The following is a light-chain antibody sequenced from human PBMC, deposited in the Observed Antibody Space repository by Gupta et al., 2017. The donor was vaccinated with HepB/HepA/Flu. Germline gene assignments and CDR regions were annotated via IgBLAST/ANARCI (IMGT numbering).Light chain of an antibody. CDR1: QSISSY. V-gene: IGKV1-39*01. CDR3: QQSYSTPRT. Sequence: HMTQSPSSLSASVGDRVTITCRASQSISSYLNWYQQKPGKAPKLLIYAASSLQSGVPSRFSGSGSGTDFTLTISSLQPEDFATYYCQQSYSTPRTFGQGTKVEIK. CDR2: AAS. J-gene: IGKJ1*01.